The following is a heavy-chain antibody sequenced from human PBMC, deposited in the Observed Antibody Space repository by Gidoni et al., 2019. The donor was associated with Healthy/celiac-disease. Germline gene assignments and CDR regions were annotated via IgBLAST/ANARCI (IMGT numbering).Heavy chain of an antibody. Sequence: EVQLVESGGGLVQPGGSLRLSCAASGFTFSSYAMGWVRQAPGKGLEWVSAISGSGGSTYYADSVKGRFTISRDNSKNTLYLQMNSLRAEDTAVYYCAKGALAVAAIYYYYYMDVWGKGTTVTVSS. D-gene: IGHD6-19*01. J-gene: IGHJ6*03. V-gene: IGHV3-23*04. CDR3: AKGALAVAAIYYYYYMDV. CDR2: ISGSGGST. CDR1: GFTFSSYA.